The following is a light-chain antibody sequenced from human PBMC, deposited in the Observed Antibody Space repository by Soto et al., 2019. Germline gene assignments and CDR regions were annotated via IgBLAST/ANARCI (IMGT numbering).Light chain of an antibody. CDR1: ENVRTF. J-gene: IGKJ1*01. CDR2: GAS. Sequence: PGERAALSCRCSENVRTFVDWYQQKPGQAPRLLIYGASNRATDIPARFSGSGSGTDFTLTISNLEPEDFAVYYCQQHSHWPPWTFGQGTKVDIK. V-gene: IGKV3-11*01. CDR3: QQHSHWPPWT.